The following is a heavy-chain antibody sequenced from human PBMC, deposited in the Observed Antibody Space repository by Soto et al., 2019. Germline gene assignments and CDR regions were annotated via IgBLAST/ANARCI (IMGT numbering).Heavy chain of an antibody. CDR3: VKGGTSKFDP. Sequence: SETLSLTCTVSGGSISSSSYYWGWIRQPPGKGLEWIGSIYYSGSTYYNPSLKSRVTISVDTSKNQFSLKLSSVTAADTAVYYCVKGGTSKFDPWGQGTQVTVSS. D-gene: IGHD1-26*01. J-gene: IGHJ5*02. CDR1: GGSISSSSYY. CDR2: IYYSGST. V-gene: IGHV4-39*07.